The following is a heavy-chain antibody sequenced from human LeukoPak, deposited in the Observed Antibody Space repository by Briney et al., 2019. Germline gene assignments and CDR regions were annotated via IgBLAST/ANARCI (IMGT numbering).Heavy chain of an antibody. J-gene: IGHJ5*02. CDR2: INPNSGGT. CDR3: ARRPRPKWVRNQDNWFST. V-gene: IGHV1-2*04. CDR1: GYTFTGYS. Sequence: ASVKVSCKASGYTFTGYSMHWVRQAPGQGLEWMGWINPNSGGTNYAQKFQGWVTMTRDTYTSTAYMELSRLRSDDTAVYYCARRPRPKWVRNQDNWFSTWGEGTPVSVSS. D-gene: IGHD2-8*01.